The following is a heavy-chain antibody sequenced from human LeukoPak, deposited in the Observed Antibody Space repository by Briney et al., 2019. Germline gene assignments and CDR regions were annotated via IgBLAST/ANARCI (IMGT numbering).Heavy chain of an antibody. Sequence: KPSETLSLTCAVSGYSISSGYFWGWIRQPPGKGLEWIGSIYYSGSTYYNPSLMSRVTISVDTSKTQFSLKLSSVTAADTALYYCARLTVAESFGFWGQGTMVSVCS. V-gene: IGHV4-38-2*01. J-gene: IGHJ3*01. CDR1: GYSISSGYF. CDR2: IYYSGST. D-gene: IGHD4-23*01. CDR3: ARLTVAESFGF.